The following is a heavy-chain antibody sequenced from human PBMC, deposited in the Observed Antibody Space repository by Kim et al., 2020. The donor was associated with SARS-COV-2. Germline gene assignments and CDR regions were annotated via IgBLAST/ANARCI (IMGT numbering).Heavy chain of an antibody. J-gene: IGHJ4*02. V-gene: IGHV3-23*01. Sequence: GGSLRLSCAASGFTFSTYAMSWARQAPGKGLEWVSTISDSGLRTHYADSVKGRFTISRDNSRNTLFLQMTYLRAEDTAIYYCEASDYWGQGSLVTVSS. CDR2: ISDSGLRT. CDR3: EASDY. CDR1: GFTFSTYA.